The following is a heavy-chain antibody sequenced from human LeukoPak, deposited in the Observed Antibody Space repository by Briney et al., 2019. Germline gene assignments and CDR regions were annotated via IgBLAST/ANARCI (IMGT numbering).Heavy chain of an antibody. Sequence: PGGSLRLSCAASGFTFSDYYMSWIRQAPGKGLEWVSYISSSGSTIYYADSVKGRFTISRDNAKNSLYLQMNSLRAEDTAVYYCARVPAAMYYYYYMDVWGKGTTVTVSS. CDR1: GFTFSDYY. D-gene: IGHD2-2*01. V-gene: IGHV3-11*01. CDR3: ARVPAAMYYYYYMDV. J-gene: IGHJ6*03. CDR2: ISSSGSTI.